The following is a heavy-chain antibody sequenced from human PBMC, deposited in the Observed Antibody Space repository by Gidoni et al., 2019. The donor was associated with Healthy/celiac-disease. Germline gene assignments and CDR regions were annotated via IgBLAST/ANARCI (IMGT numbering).Heavy chain of an antibody. D-gene: IGHD3-3*01. Sequence: QVQLVQSGAEVQKPGAAVKVSCKASGYTFTSYDNNWVRQATGQGPAWMGGMDPNSGNTGYAQKFQGRVTMTRNTSINTAYMDLSSLRSDDTAVYYCARGNYDLDAFDIWGQGTMVIVSS. V-gene: IGHV1-8*01. CDR1: GYTFTSYD. CDR2: MDPNSGNT. CDR3: ARGNYDLDAFDI. J-gene: IGHJ3*02.